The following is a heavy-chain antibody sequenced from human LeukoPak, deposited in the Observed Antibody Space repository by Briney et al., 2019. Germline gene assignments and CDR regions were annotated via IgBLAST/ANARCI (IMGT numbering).Heavy chain of an antibody. D-gene: IGHD3-10*01. J-gene: IGHJ5*02. Sequence: MPSETLSLTCTVSGGSISSSSYYWGWIRQPPGKGLEWIGSIYYSGSTYYNPSLKSRVTISVDTSKNQFSLKLSSVTAADTAVYYCARPITMVRGVTFWFEPWGQGTLATVSS. CDR2: IYYSGST. CDR1: GGSISSSSYY. CDR3: ARPITMVRGVTFWFEP. V-gene: IGHV4-39*01.